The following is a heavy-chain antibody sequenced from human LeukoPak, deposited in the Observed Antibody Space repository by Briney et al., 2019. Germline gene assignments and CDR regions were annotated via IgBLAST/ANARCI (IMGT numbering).Heavy chain of an antibody. J-gene: IGHJ3*02. CDR1: GYTFISYG. Sequence: ASVKVSCKASGYTFISYGISWVRQAPGQGLEWMGWISAYKGNTKYAQKFQGRVTMITDTSTSTAYRELRSLRSDDTAVYYCARQNYVWGSYRPDDAFDIWGQGTMVTVSS. V-gene: IGHV1-18*01. CDR2: ISAYKGNT. D-gene: IGHD3-16*02. CDR3: ARQNYVWGSYRPDDAFDI.